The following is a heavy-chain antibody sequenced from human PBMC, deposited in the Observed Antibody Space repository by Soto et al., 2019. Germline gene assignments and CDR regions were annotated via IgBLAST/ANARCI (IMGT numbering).Heavy chain of an antibody. Sequence: SETLSLTGTVSGGSFSSGSYCWSWIRQHPGKGLEWIGYIYYSGSTYYNPSLKSRVTMSADTSKNQFSLKLSSVTAADTAVYYCAVAMTTVTTYHYWGQGTLVTVSS. J-gene: IGHJ4*02. CDR2: IYYSGST. V-gene: IGHV4-31*03. CDR3: AVAMTTVTTYHY. CDR1: GGSFSSGSYC. D-gene: IGHD4-17*01.